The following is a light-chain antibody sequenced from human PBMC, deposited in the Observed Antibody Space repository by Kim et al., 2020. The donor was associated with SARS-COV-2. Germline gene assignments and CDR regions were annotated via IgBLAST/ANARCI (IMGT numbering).Light chain of an antibody. V-gene: IGKV3-20*01. CDR2: GTS. CDR3: QQYDRSPYT. CDR1: QSVARNH. J-gene: IGKJ2*01. Sequence: LSPGQIAPLSCRASQSVARNHLACFQQKPGQAPRLLIYGTSSRATGIPDRFSASESGTDFTLTISRLEPEDFAVYYCQQYDRSPYTFGQGPKLEI.